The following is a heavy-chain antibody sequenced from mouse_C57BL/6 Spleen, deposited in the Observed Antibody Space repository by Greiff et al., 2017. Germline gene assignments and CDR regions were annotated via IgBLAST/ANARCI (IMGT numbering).Heavy chain of an antibody. CDR1: GYTFTSYW. Sequence: VQLQQPGAELVKPGASVKLSCKASGYTFTSYWMHWVKQRPGQGLEWIGMIHPNSGSTNYNEKFKSKATLTVDKSSSTAYMQLSSLTSEDSAVYYCARDGVGPLFDYWGQGTTLTVSS. CDR2: IHPNSGST. J-gene: IGHJ2*01. V-gene: IGHV1-64*01. CDR3: ARDGVGPLFDY. D-gene: IGHD4-1*01.